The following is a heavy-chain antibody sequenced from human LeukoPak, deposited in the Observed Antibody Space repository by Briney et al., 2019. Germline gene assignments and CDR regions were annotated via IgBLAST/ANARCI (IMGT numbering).Heavy chain of an antibody. D-gene: IGHD3-3*01. CDR3: ARVDSITIFGVGSAFFDY. Sequence: PSETLSLTCAVSGYSISSGYYWGWIRQPPGKGLEWIGSIYHSGSTYYNPSLKSRVTISVDTSKNQFSLKLSSVTAVDTAVYYCARVDSITIFGVGSAFFDYWGQGTLVTVSS. CDR1: GYSISSGYY. J-gene: IGHJ4*02. V-gene: IGHV4-38-2*01. CDR2: IYHSGST.